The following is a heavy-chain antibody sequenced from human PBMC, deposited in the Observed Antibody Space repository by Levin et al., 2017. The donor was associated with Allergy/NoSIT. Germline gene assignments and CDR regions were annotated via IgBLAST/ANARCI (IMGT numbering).Heavy chain of an antibody. CDR3: ARHEGYGGKPHDWYFDR. Sequence: SETLSLTCTVSGGSISSSSYYWGWIRQPPGTGLEWIGSIYYSGSTYYNPSLKSRVTISVDTSKNQFSLKLSSVTAADTAVYYCARHEGYGGKPHDWYFDRWGRGTLVTVSS. J-gene: IGHJ2*01. V-gene: IGHV4-39*01. CDR1: GGSISSSSYY. CDR2: IYYSGST. D-gene: IGHD4-23*01.